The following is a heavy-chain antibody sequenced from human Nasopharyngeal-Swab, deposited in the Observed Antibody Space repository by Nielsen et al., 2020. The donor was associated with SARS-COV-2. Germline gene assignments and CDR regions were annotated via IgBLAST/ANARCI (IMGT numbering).Heavy chain of an antibody. D-gene: IGHD1-14*01. CDR2: ISSSSSYI. CDR1: GFTFSSYS. CDR3: LGNNWNHGVVGY. Sequence: GESLKISCAASGFTFSSYSMNWVRQAPGKGLEWVSSISSSSSYIYYADSVKGRFTISRDNAKNSLYLQMNSLRAEDTAVYYCLGNNWNHGVVGYWGQGTLVTVSS. J-gene: IGHJ4*02. V-gene: IGHV3-21*01.